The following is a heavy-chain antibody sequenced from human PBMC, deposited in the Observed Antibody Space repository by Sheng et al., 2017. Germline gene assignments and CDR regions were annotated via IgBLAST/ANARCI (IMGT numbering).Heavy chain of an antibody. CDR1: GGTFRTYT. CDR2: IIPLLGTA. V-gene: IGHV1-69*01. J-gene: IGHJ3*02. D-gene: IGHD1-1*01. CDR3: ARDTTIFVI. Sequence: QVQLVQSGAAVKKPGSSVKVSCKASGGTFRTYTIRWVRQAPGQGLEWMGGIIPLLGTANYAQKFQGRVTITADESTNTAYMELSSLRSEDTAVYYCARDTTIFVIWGQGTMVTVSS.